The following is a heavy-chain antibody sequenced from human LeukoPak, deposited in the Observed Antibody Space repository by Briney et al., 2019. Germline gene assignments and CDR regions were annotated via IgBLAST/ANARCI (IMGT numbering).Heavy chain of an antibody. V-gene: IGHV4-39*07. CDR1: GRSIRSSSYY. CDR2: IYYSGST. D-gene: IGHD4-23*01. CDR3: ARSGVHDYGGNSGYWYFDL. J-gene: IGHJ2*01. Sequence: PSDTLSLTCTASGRSIRSSSYYWGWIRQPPGKGLEWIGSIYYSGSTYYNPSLKSRVTISVDTSKNQFSLKLSSVTAADTAVYYCARSGVHDYGGNSGYWYFDLWGRGTLVTVSS.